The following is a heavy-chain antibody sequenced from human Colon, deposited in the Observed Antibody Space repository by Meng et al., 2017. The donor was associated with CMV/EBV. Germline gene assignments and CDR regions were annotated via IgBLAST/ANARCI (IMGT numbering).Heavy chain of an antibody. CDR1: GGYPNDFS. D-gene: IGHD3-10*01. J-gene: IGHJ5*02. Sequence: HLQVRGQGLVNTSDTLSLTCTVSGGYPNDFSWNWIRQPVGKGLEWIGRIFPTGSAYYNSSLNSRVTMSVDTSKNQFSLKLTSVTAADTAVYYCARDSDGSGTFSYWFDPWGQGTLVTVSS. V-gene: IGHV4-4*07. CDR2: IFPTGSA. CDR3: ARDSDGSGTFSYWFDP.